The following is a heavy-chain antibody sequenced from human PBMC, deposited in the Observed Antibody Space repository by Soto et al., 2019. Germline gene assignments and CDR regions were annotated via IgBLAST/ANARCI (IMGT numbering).Heavy chain of an antibody. V-gene: IGHV3-66*01. CDR2: IYSGGST. CDR3: ARSIKRSPSAFDI. Sequence: EVQLVESGGGLVQPGGSLRLSCAASGFTVSSNYMSWVRQAPGKGLEWVSVIYSGGSTYYADSVKGRFTISRDNSKNTLYLQMNSLRAEDTAVYYCARSIKRSPSAFDIWGQGTMVTVSS. J-gene: IGHJ3*02. CDR1: GFTVSSNY.